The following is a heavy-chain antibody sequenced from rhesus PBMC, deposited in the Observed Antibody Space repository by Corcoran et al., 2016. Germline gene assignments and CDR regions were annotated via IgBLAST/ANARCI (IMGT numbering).Heavy chain of an antibody. CDR3: ASGGSSWSGAEYFEF. V-gene: IGHV4-169*02. D-gene: IGHD6-13*01. CDR2: IYGSGSST. CDR1: GGSISSSY. J-gene: IGHJ1*01. Sequence: QLQLQESGPGLVKPSETLSVTCAVSGGSISSSYWSWIRQAPGKGLEWIGSIYGSGSSTNYNPLRKGRVTLSVATAKHQLSLKLSSVTTADTAVYYWASGGSSWSGAEYFEFWGQGALVTVSS.